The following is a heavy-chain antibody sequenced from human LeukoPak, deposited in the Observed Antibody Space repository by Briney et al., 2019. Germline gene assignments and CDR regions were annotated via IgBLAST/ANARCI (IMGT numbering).Heavy chain of an antibody. CDR3: ATGRGTHDAFDI. J-gene: IGHJ3*02. Sequence: ASVKVSCKVSGYTLTELSMHWVRQAPGKGLEWMGGFDPEDGETIYAQKFQGRVTMNEDTSTDTAYMELSSLRSEDTAVYYCATGRGTHDAFDIWGQGTMVTVSS. V-gene: IGHV1-24*01. CDR2: FDPEDGET. CDR1: GYTLTELS. D-gene: IGHD1-14*01.